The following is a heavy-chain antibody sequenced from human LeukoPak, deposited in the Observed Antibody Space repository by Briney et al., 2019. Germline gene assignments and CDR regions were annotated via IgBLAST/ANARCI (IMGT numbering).Heavy chain of an antibody. Sequence: PGGSLRLSCAASGFTFSSYAMSWVRQAPGKGLEWVSAISGSGGSTYYADSVKGRFTISRDNSKNTLYLQMNSLGAEDTAVYYCASEVGITIFGVVIDAFDIWGQGTMVTVSS. J-gene: IGHJ3*02. CDR2: ISGSGGST. CDR3: ASEVGITIFGVVIDAFDI. V-gene: IGHV3-23*01. D-gene: IGHD3-3*01. CDR1: GFTFSSYA.